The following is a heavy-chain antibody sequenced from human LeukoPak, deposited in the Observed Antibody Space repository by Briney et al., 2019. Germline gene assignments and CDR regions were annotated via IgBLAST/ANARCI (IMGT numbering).Heavy chain of an antibody. CDR2: ISSSSSTI. J-gene: IGHJ4*02. Sequence: GGSLRLSCAASGFTFSSYSMNWVRQAPGKGLEWVSYISSSSSTIYYADSVKGRFIISRDNAKNSLYLQMNSLRDEDTAVYYCAREYPFLHIAHFDYWGQGTLVTVSS. CDR1: GFTFSSYS. V-gene: IGHV3-48*02. D-gene: IGHD5-12*01. CDR3: AREYPFLHIAHFDY.